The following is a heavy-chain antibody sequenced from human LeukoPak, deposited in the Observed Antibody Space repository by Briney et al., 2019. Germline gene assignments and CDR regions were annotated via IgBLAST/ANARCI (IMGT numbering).Heavy chain of an antibody. V-gene: IGHV4-59*06. Sequence: PSETLSLTCTVSGGSISSYYWSWIRQPPGKGLEWIGYIYYSGSTYYNPSLKSRVTISVDTSKNQFSLKLSSVTAADTAVYYCLSSGGYWGQGTLVTVSS. CDR2: IYYSGST. J-gene: IGHJ4*02. CDR1: GGSISSYY. D-gene: IGHD3-22*01. CDR3: LSSGGY.